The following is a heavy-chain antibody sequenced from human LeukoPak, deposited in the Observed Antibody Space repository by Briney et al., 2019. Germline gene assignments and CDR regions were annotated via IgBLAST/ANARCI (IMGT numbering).Heavy chain of an antibody. Sequence: SETLSLTCTASGCSISSYYWSCIRQPAGKGLEWIWRIYTSGSTNYNPSLKSRVTMSVDTSKNQFSLKLSSLTAADTAVYYCARDFFNYYGSGSYSIHGMDVWGQGITVIVSS. CDR3: ARDFFNYYGSGSYSIHGMDV. D-gene: IGHD3-10*01. CDR2: IYTSGST. V-gene: IGHV4-4*07. CDR1: GCSISSYY. J-gene: IGHJ6*02.